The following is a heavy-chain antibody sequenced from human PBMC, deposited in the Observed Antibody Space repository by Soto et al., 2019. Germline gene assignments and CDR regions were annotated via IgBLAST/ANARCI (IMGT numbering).Heavy chain of an antibody. V-gene: IGHV5-10-1*01. CDR3: ARQIYDSDTGPNFQYYFDS. J-gene: IGHJ4*02. CDR2: IDPSDSQT. D-gene: IGHD3-22*01. Sequence: GESLKISCKGSGCSFAGYWITWVRQKPGKGLEWMGRIDPSDSQTYYSPSFRGHVTISVTKSITTVFLQWSSLRASDTAMYYCARQIYDSDTGPNFQYYFDSWGQGTPVTVSS. CDR1: GCSFAGYW.